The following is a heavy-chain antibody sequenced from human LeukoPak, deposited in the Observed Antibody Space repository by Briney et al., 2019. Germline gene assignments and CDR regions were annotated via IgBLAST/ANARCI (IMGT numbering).Heavy chain of an antibody. Sequence: PSETLSLTCTVSGGSISSYYWSWIRQPPGKGLEWIGYIYYSGSTNYNPSLKSRVTISVDTSKNQFSLKLSSVTAADTAVYYCAREKQGDDFWSGYYTGLGAFDIWGQGTMVTVSS. CDR1: GGSISSYY. CDR2: IYYSGST. CDR3: AREKQGDDFWSGYYTGLGAFDI. J-gene: IGHJ3*02. V-gene: IGHV4-59*12. D-gene: IGHD3-3*01.